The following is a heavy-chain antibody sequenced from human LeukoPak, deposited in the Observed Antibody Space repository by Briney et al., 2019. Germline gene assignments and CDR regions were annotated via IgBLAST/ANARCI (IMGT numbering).Heavy chain of an antibody. Sequence: ASVKVSCKASGYTFTGYYMHWVRQAPGQGLEWMGWINPNSGGTNYAQKFQGRVTMTRDTSISTAYMELSRLRSDDTAVYYCARASDGYYYDSRGAFDIWGQGTTVTVSS. V-gene: IGHV1-2*02. CDR3: ARASDGYYYDSRGAFDI. CDR1: GYTFTGYY. J-gene: IGHJ3*02. D-gene: IGHD3-22*01. CDR2: INPNSGGT.